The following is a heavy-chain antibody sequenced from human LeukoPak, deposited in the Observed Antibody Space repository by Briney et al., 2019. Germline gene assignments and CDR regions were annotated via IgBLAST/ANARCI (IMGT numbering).Heavy chain of an antibody. CDR2: INHSGST. Sequence: PSETLSLTCAVYGGSFSGYYWSWIRQPPGKGLEWIGEINHSGSTNYNPSLKSRVTISVDTSKNQFSLKLSSVTAADTAVYYCARAPIVVVPAAKVGGYYYGMDVWGQGTTVTVSS. V-gene: IGHV4-34*01. J-gene: IGHJ6*02. CDR3: ARAPIVVVPAAKVGGYYYGMDV. D-gene: IGHD2-2*01. CDR1: GGSFSGYY.